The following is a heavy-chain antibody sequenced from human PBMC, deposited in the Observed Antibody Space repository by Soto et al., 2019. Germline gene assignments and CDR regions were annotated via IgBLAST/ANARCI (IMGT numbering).Heavy chain of an antibody. D-gene: IGHD6-19*01. CDR3: AADLAYSSGWYDY. CDR2: INHSGST. V-gene: IGHV4-34*01. J-gene: IGHJ4*02. CDR1: GWSFSGYY. Sequence: SETLSLTCAVYGWSFSGYYWSWIRQPPGKGLEWIGEINHSGSTNYNPSLKSRVTITRDMSTSTAYMELSSLRSEDTAVYYCAADLAYSSGWYDYWGQGTLVTVS.